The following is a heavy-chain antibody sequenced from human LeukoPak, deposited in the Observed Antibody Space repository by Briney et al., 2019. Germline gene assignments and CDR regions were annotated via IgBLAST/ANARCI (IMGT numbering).Heavy chain of an antibody. D-gene: IGHD3-16*02. V-gene: IGHV3-7*01. Sequence: GGSLRLSCAASGFTFNKYWMSWVRQAPGKGLEWVANIQQDESEKYYVDSVKGRFTISRDNAKNSLYLQMNSLRAEDTAVYYCARGPYYDYVWGSYRLRGYYFDYWGQGTLVTVSS. J-gene: IGHJ4*02. CDR2: IQQDESEK. CDR3: ARGPYYDYVWGSYRLRGYYFDY. CDR1: GFTFNKYW.